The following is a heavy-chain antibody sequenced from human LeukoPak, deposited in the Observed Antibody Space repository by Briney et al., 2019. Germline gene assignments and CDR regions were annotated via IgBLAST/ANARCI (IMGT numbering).Heavy chain of an antibody. J-gene: IGHJ4*02. Sequence: SETLSLTCTVSGGSVSSYYWSWIRQPPGKGLEWIGYIYYSGSTNYNPSLKSRVTISVDTSKNQFSLKLSSVTAADTAVYYCARGGSPGDSFGYWGQGTLVTVSS. V-gene: IGHV4-59*02. D-gene: IGHD4-17*01. CDR2: IYYSGST. CDR3: ARGGSPGDSFGY. CDR1: GGSVSSYY.